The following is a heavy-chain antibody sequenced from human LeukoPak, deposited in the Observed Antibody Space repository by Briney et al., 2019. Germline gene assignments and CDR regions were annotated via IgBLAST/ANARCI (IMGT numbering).Heavy chain of an antibody. CDR2: IRYDGSNK. CDR3: AKGHYSGWSSFDY. D-gene: IGHD6-19*01. Sequence: GGSLRLSCAASGFTFSSYGMHWVPQAPGKGLVWVAFIRYDGSNKYYADSVKGRFTISRDNSKNTLYLQMNSLRAEDTAVYYCAKGHYSGWSSFDYWGQGTLVTVSS. J-gene: IGHJ4*02. V-gene: IGHV3-30*02. CDR1: GFTFSSYG.